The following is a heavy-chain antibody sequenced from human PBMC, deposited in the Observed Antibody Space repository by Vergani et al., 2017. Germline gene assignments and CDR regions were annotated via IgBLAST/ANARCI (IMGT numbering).Heavy chain of an antibody. D-gene: IGHD6-19*01. V-gene: IGHV1-69*13. CDR1: GGTFSSSV. J-gene: IGHJ6*02. Sequence: QVQLVQSGAEVKKPGSSVKVSCKASGGTFSSSVITWVRQAPGQGLEWMGRHLPKFGTANYAQKFQGRVTITADESTSTSYLALSSLTSDDTAVYYCAKENTVAVATPRYYNGLDVWGQGTTVTVSS. CDR2: HLPKFGTA. CDR3: AKENTVAVATPRYYNGLDV.